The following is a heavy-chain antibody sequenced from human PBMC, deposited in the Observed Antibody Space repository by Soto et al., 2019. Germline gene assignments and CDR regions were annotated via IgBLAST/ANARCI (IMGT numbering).Heavy chain of an antibody. V-gene: IGHV4-31*03. CDR3: ARLITGTGRRGAFDI. CDR2: IYYSGST. CDR1: GGSISSGGYY. J-gene: IGHJ3*02. Sequence: SETLSLTCTVSGGSISSGGYYWSWIRQHPGKGLEWIGYIYYSGSTYYNPSLKSRVTISVDTSKNQFSLKLSSVTAADTAVYYCARLITGTGRRGAFDIWGQGTMVTVSS. D-gene: IGHD1-20*01.